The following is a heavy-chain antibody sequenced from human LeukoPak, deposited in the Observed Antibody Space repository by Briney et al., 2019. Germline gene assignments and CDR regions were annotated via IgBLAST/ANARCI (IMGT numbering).Heavy chain of an antibody. J-gene: IGHJ6*03. CDR3: ARRSMVQHMDV. D-gene: IGHD3-10*01. CDR2: INTNTGNP. Sequence: ASVKVSCKASGYTFTNHPINWVRQAPGQGLEYMGWINTNTGNPTYAQAFTGRIVFSLDTSVSTAYLQIRSLKAEDTAVYFCARRSMVQHMDVWGKGTTVIVSS. CDR1: GYTFTNHP. V-gene: IGHV7-4-1*02.